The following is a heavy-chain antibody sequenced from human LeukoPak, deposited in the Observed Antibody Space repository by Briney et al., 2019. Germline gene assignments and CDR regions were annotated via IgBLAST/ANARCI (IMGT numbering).Heavy chain of an antibody. CDR2: INSDGSST. D-gene: IGHD3-10*01. Sequence: GGSLRLSCAASGFTFRSNWMHWVRHAPGKGLVWVSRINSDGSSTSYADSVKGRFTISRDNAKNTLYLQMNSLRAEDTAVYYCARETPLWFGELSHFDYWGQGTLVTVSS. J-gene: IGHJ4*02. V-gene: IGHV3-74*01. CDR3: ARETPLWFGELSHFDY. CDR1: GFTFRSNW.